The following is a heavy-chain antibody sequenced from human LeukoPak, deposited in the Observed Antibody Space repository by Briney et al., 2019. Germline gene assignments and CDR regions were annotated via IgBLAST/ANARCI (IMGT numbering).Heavy chain of an antibody. CDR2: VFYSGSA. Sequence: SETLSLTCAVSGASIYTVGSFWGWIRQPPGKGLEWIGSVFYSGSANYNPSLKSRVTISVDTSKNQFSLKLSSVTAADTAVYYCARGYCSSTSCYVFWFDPWGQGTLVTVSS. CDR3: ARGYCSSTSCYVFWFDP. D-gene: IGHD2-2*01. CDR1: GASIYTVGSF. V-gene: IGHV4-39*07. J-gene: IGHJ5*02.